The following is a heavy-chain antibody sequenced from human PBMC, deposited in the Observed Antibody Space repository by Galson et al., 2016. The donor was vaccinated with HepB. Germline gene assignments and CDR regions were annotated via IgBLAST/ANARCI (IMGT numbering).Heavy chain of an antibody. V-gene: IGHV3-23*01. D-gene: IGHD3-10*01. CDR2: ISGSGGST. CDR1: GFTFSSYV. CDR3: ARDFQFGSVSNGY. J-gene: IGHJ4*02. Sequence: SLRLSCAASGFTFSSYVMSWVRQAPGKGLEWVSVISGSGGSTYYADSVKGRFTISRDNAKNTLYLQMSSLRAEDTAVYYCARDFQFGSVSNGYWGQGTLVTVSS.